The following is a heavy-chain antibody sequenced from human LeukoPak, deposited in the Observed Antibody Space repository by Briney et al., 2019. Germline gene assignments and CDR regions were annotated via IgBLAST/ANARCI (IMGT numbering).Heavy chain of an antibody. J-gene: IGHJ4*02. V-gene: IGHV3-30-3*01. Sequence: PGGSLRLSCAASGFTFNRYAIHWVRQAPGKGLEWVTVIASDGNDQHYADSVKGRITISRDNSKNTVFLQMNSLRIEDTAVYYCARDFDQGGADYYFAYWGQGTLVTVSS. CDR1: GFTFNRYA. D-gene: IGHD3-9*01. CDR3: ARDFDQGGADYYFAY. CDR2: IASDGNDQ.